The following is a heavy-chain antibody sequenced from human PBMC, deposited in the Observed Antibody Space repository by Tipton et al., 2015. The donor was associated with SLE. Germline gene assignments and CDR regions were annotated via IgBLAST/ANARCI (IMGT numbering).Heavy chain of an antibody. CDR3: ARGYSSSWYAFDI. CDR2: KYYSGST. J-gene: IGHJ3*02. V-gene: IGHV4-59*01. CDR1: GGPIRSYY. Sequence: TLSLTCTVSGGPIRSYYWSWIRQPPGKGLEWIGYKYYSGSTNYNPSLKSRVTISVDTSKNQFSLKLRSVTAADTAVYYCARGYSSSWYAFDIWGQGTMVTVSS. D-gene: IGHD6-13*01.